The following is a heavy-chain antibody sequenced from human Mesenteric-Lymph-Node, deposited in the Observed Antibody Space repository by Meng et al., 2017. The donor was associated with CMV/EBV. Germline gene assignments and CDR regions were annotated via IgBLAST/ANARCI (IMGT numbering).Heavy chain of an antibody. J-gene: IGHJ4*02. CDR2: ISSSGTYI. V-gene: IGHV3-21*04. CDR1: GFTFSIYT. Sequence: GESLKISCAASGFTFSIYTMNWVRQAPGKGLEWVSSISSSGTYIYYADSLKGRFTISRDNAQNSLYLQLNSLRAEDTALYYCARVSGVAVFGLSDFWGPGTLVTVSS. CDR3: ARVSGVAVFGLSDF. D-gene: IGHD3-3*01.